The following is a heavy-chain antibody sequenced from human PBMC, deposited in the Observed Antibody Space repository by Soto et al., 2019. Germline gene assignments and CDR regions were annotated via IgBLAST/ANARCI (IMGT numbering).Heavy chain of an antibody. V-gene: IGHV4-31*03. CDR3: ARDPAP. CDR1: GGSITRGGYY. CDR2: IYNSGTT. J-gene: IGHJ5*02. Sequence: QVQLQESGPGLVKPSETLSLTCTVSGGSITRGGYYWSWIRQHPGKGLEWIGYIYNSGTTYSNPSLKCRVTISVDTSKNQFSLKLTSVTAADTAVYYCARDPAPWGQGTLVTVSS.